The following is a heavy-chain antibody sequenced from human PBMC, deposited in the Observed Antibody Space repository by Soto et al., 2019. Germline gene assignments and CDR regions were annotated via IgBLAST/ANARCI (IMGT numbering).Heavy chain of an antibody. V-gene: IGHV1-69*12. J-gene: IGHJ6*02. CDR2: IIPIFGTA. CDR1: GGTFSSYA. Sequence: QVQLVQSGAEVKKPGSSVKVSCKASGGTFSSYAISWVRQAPGQGLEWMGGIIPIFGTANYAQKFQGRVTITADESTSTAYMELSSLRSEDTAVYYCARGRCRDYAVTDYYYGMYVWGQGTTVTVSS. D-gene: IGHD4-17*01. CDR3: ARGRCRDYAVTDYYYGMYV.